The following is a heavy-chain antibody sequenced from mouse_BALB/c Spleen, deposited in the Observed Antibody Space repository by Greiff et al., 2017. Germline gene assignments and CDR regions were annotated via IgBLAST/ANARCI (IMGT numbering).Heavy chain of an antibody. CDR3: ARCSSDWYFDV. V-gene: IGHV5-17*02. CDR1: GFTFSSFG. CDR2: ISSGSSTI. D-gene: IGHD1-1*01. Sequence: EVMLVESGGGLVQPGGSRKLSCAASGFTFSSFGMHWVRQAPEKGLEWVAYISSGSSTIYYADTVKGRFTISRDNPKNTLFLQLTSLRSEDTAMYYCARCSSDWYFDVWGAGTTVTVSS. J-gene: IGHJ1*01.